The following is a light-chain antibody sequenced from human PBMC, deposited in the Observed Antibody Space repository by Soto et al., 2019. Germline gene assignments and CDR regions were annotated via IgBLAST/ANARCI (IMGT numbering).Light chain of an antibody. V-gene: IGLV2-11*01. Sequence: QSVLTQPRSVSGSPGQSVTISCTGTSSDVGGYNYVSWYQQHPGKAPKLMIYDVSKRPSGVPDRFSGSKSGSTASLTISELQAEDEADYYCCSYAGSYVFGTGTKLTVL. CDR3: CSYAGSYV. J-gene: IGLJ1*01. CDR1: SSDVGGYNY. CDR2: DVS.